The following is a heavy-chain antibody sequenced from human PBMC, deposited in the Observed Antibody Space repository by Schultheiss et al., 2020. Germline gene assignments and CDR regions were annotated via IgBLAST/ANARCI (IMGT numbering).Heavy chain of an antibody. Sequence: ASVKVSCKASGYTFTSYDINWVRQATGQGLEWMGWMNPNSGGTNYAQKLQGRVTMTTDTSTSTAYMELRSLRSDDTAVYYCARVEGVDSSGLDWGQGTLVTVSS. V-gene: IGHV1-18*01. J-gene: IGHJ4*02. CDR2: MNPNSGGT. D-gene: IGHD3-22*01. CDR1: GYTFTSYD. CDR3: ARVEGVDSSGLD.